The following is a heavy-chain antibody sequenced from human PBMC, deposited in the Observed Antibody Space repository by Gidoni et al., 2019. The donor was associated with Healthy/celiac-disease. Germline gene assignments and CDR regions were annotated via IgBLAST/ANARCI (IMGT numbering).Heavy chain of an antibody. CDR1: GFTFRSYA. D-gene: IGHD3-10*01. Sequence: QVQLVESGGGVVQPGRSLRLSCAASGFTFRSYAMHWVRQAPGKGLEWVAVISYDGSNKYYADSVKGRFTISRDNSKNTLYLQMNSLRAEDTAVYYCARDLYYYGSETYYYYYGMDVWGQGTTVTVSS. CDR2: ISYDGSNK. J-gene: IGHJ6*02. V-gene: IGHV3-30-3*01. CDR3: ARDLYYYGSETYYYYYGMDV.